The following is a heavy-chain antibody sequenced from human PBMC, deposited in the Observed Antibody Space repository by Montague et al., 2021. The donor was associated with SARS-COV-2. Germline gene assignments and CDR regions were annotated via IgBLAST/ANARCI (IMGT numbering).Heavy chain of an antibody. J-gene: IGHJ4*02. D-gene: IGHD4-23*01. V-gene: IGHV4-39*01. CDR3: ARLRYYGGNSGFQGLVDY. CDR2: IYYSGST. CDR1: GGSISSSSYH. Sequence: SETLSLTCIVSGGSISSSSYHWGWIRQPPGKGLEWTGTIYYSGSTYYNPSLKSRVTISVDTSKNQFSLKLSSVTAADTAVYYRARLRYYGGNSGFQGLVDYCGLGALVTVCS.